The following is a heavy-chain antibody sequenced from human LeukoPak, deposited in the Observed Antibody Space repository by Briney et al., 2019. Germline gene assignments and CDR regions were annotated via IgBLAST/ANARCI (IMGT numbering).Heavy chain of an antibody. CDR3: ARGGSLNPITPRVDYYYGMDV. CDR1: GYTFTSYG. J-gene: IGHJ6*02. D-gene: IGHD3-10*01. CDR2: ISAYNGNT. V-gene: IGHV1-18*01. Sequence: ASVKVSCKASGYTFTSYGISWVRQAPGQGLEWMGWISAYNGNTNYAQKLQGRVTMTPDTSTSTAYMELRSLRSDDTAVYYCARGGSLNPITPRVDYYYGMDVWGQGTTVTVSS.